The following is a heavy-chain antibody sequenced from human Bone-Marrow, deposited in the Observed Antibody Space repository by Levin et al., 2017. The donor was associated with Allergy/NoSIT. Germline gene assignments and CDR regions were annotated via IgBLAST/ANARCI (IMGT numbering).Heavy chain of an antibody. CDR2: INHSGST. J-gene: IGHJ5*02. Sequence: SQTLSLTCAVYGGSFSGYYWSWIRQPPGKGLEWIGEINHSGSTNYNPSLKSRVTISVDTSKNQFSLKLSSVTAADTAVYYCARVGGFLEWRNRGNWFDPWGQGTLVTVSS. CDR1: GGSFSGYY. V-gene: IGHV4-34*01. D-gene: IGHD3-3*01. CDR3: ARVGGFLEWRNRGNWFDP.